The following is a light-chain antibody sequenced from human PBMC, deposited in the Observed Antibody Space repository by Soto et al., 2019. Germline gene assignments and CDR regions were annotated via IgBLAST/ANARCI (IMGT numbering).Light chain of an antibody. Sequence: QSALTKPPSASGSPGQSVTISCTGTSSDVGGYNYVSWYQQHPGKAPKLMIYEVSKRPSGVPDRFSGSKSGNTASLTVSGLQAEDEADYYCSSYAGSNNPPYVFGTGTKLTVL. CDR2: EVS. CDR3: SSYAGSNNPPYV. V-gene: IGLV2-8*01. J-gene: IGLJ1*01. CDR1: SSDVGGYNY.